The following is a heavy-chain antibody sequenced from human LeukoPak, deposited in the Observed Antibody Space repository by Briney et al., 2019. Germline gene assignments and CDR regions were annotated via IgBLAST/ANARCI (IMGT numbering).Heavy chain of an antibody. CDR3: ARGRWLRNYYYGMDV. CDR2: IGTAGDT. CDR1: GFTFSSYD. V-gene: IGHV3-13*01. D-gene: IGHD5-12*01. J-gene: IGHJ6*02. Sequence: QSGGSLRLSCAASGFTFSSYDMHWVRQATGKGLEWVSAIGTAGDTYYPGSVKGRFTISRENAKNSLYLQMNSLRAGDTAVYYCARGRWLRNYYYGMDVWGQGTTVTVSS.